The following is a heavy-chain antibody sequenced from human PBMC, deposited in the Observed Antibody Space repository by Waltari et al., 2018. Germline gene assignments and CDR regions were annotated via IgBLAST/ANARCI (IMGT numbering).Heavy chain of an antibody. V-gene: IGHV1-58*02. Sequence: QMQLVQSGPEVKKPGTSVTFSCKPSGFTFTSSSIQWVRQARGQRLEWLGWSVVGIGNTNYAQKYQERVTSTSDMSTSTAYMELSSLRSEDTAVYYCAAERLAVQGVPIAFDIWGQGTMVTVSS. D-gene: IGHD3-10*01. CDR1: GFTFTSSS. J-gene: IGHJ3*02. CDR3: AAERLAVQGVPIAFDI. CDR2: SVVGIGNT.